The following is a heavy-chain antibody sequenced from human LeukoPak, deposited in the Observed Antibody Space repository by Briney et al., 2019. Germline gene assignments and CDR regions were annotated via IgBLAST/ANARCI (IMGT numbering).Heavy chain of an antibody. Sequence: SETLSLTCTVCGGSISSYYWSWIRQPDGKGLEWIGRIYTSGSTNYNPSLKSRVTMSVDTSKNQFSLKLSSVTAADTAVYYCARLYYDSSGYYYGNAFDIWGQGTMVTVSS. V-gene: IGHV4-4*07. CDR2: IYTSGST. D-gene: IGHD3-22*01. CDR1: GGSISSYY. CDR3: ARLYYDSSGYYYGNAFDI. J-gene: IGHJ3*02.